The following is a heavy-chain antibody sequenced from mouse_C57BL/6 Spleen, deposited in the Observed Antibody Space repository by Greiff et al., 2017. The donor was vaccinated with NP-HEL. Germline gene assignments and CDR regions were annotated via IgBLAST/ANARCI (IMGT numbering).Heavy chain of an antibody. V-gene: IGHV1-61*01. CDR1: GYTFTSYW. D-gene: IGHD2-10*01. CDR2: IYPSDSET. J-gene: IGHJ3*01. Sequence: QVQLQQPGAELVRPGSSVKLSCKASGYTFTSYWMDWVKQRPGQGLEWIGNIYPSDSETHYNQKFKDKATLTVDKSSSTAYMQLSSLTSEDSAVYYCARGTYYDPWFAYWGQGTLVTVSA. CDR3: ARGTYYDPWFAY.